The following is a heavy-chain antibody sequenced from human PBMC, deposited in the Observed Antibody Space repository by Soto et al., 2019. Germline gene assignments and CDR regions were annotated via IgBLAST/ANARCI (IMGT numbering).Heavy chain of an antibody. CDR3: ARGGYYDKIWWNWSTYGLDV. V-gene: IGHV1-18*01. J-gene: IGHJ6*02. CDR2: ISPYDDST. Sequence: QVQLVQSAGEMKKPGASVQVSCKASGYTFIRYGITWVRQAPGQGFEWMGWISPYDDSTIYAQKLQGRVTMTADTSRRKANRIWRGLKPADRAGYFGARGGYYDKIWWNWSTYGLDVGGQGTSVT. CDR1: GYTFIRYG. D-gene: IGHD3-16*01.